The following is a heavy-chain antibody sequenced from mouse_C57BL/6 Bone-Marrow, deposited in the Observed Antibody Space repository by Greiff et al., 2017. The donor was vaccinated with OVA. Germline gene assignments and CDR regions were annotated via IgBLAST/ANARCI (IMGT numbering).Heavy chain of an antibody. CDR3: TGGGSSPLGFAY. CDR1: GFTFSNYW. V-gene: IGHV6-3*01. CDR2: IRLKSDNYAT. Sequence: EVKVEESGGGLVQPGGSMKLSCVASGFTFSNYWMNWVRQSPEKGLEWVAQIRLKSDNYATHYAESVKGRFTISRDDSKSSVYLQMNNLRAEDTGIYYCTGGGSSPLGFAYWGQGTLVTVSA. D-gene: IGHD1-1*01. J-gene: IGHJ3*01.